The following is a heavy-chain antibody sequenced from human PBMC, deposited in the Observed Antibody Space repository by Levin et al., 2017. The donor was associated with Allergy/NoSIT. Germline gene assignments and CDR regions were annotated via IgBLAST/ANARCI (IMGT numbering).Heavy chain of an antibody. CDR3: ARHTALLWFEELVFDS. V-gene: IGHV4-39*01. CDR2: IYYSGTT. J-gene: IGHJ4*02. Sequence: GSLRLSCTVSGGSFITSSYFWAWIRQPPGKGLEWLGSIYYSGTTYYNPSLKSRLTISIDTSTNQLSLKLRSVTAADTAVYYCARHTALLWFEELVFDSWGQGNLVAVSS. D-gene: IGHD3-10*01. CDR1: GGSFITSSYF.